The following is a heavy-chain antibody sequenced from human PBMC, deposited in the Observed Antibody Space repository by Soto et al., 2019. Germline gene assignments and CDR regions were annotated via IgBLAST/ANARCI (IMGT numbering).Heavy chain of an antibody. Sequence: SETLSLTCTVSGSPISSNSYYWAWIRQPPGKGLEWIGNIYYSGTTYYNPSLKSRVTISVDTSKNQFSLKLSSVTAADTAVYYGARHKGGYYGGVEVWGRGTTVTVSS. V-gene: IGHV4-39*01. CDR2: IYYSGTT. J-gene: IGHJ6*02. CDR3: ARHKGGYYGGVEV. D-gene: IGHD3-16*01. CDR1: GSPISSNSYY.